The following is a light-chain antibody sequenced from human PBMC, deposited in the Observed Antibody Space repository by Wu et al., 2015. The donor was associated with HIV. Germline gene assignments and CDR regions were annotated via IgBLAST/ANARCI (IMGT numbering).Light chain of an antibody. J-gene: IGKJ1*01. CDR1: QGISDA. CDR2: AAA. CDR3: QQYYNTPRT. Sequence: DIQVTQSPSSLSASVGDRVTITCRASQGISDALAWYQQKPGKAPKLLLYAAARLESGVPSRFSGSGSGTDYNITISSLQPEDFATYFCQQYYNTPRTFGQGTKVEIK. V-gene: IGKV1-NL1*01.